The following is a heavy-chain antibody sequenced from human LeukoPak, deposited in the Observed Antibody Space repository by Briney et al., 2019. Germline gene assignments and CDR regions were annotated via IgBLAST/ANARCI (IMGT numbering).Heavy chain of an antibody. V-gene: IGHV4-39*07. CDR3: ARDLGTAGRPNDN. CDR2: IYYSGST. Sequence: SETLSLTCTVSGGSISSSSYYWGWIRQPPGKGLEWIGSIYYSGSTNYNPSLKSRVTISVDTSKNQFSLKLTSVTAADTAVYFCARDLGTAGRPNDNWGQGILVTVSS. CDR1: GGSISSSSYY. J-gene: IGHJ4*02. D-gene: IGHD2-21*02.